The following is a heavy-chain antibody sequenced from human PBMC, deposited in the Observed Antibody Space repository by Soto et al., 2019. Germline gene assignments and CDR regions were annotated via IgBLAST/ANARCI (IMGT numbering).Heavy chain of an antibody. D-gene: IGHD1-26*01. J-gene: IGHJ6*02. CDR3: ARDLRSYNLHGMDV. CDR1: GGSVSSGSYY. CDR2: IYYSGST. V-gene: IGHV4-61*01. Sequence: QVQLQESGPGLVKPSETLSLTCTVSGGSVSSGSYYWSWIRQPPGKGLEWIGYIYYSGSTNYNPSLKSRLTISVDTSKNQFSLKLSSVTAADTAVYYCARDLRSYNLHGMDVWGQGTTVTVSS.